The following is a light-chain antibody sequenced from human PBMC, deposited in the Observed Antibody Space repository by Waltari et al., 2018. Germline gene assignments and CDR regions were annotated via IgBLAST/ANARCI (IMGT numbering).Light chain of an antibody. V-gene: IGLV3-19*01. J-gene: IGLJ3*02. CDR2: GKD. Sequence: SSELTQDPAVSVALGQTVRFTCQGDSLRTSYASWYQLKPGQAPVLVIYGKDKRPSGIPDRISGYSSGTTSSLTIPGAQAEDEADYYCSSRNGRANQVVFAGGTKVTVL. CDR1: SLRTSY. CDR3: SSRNGRANQVV.